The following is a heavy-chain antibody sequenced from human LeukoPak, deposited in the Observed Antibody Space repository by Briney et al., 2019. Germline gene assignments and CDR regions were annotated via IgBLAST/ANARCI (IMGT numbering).Heavy chain of an antibody. J-gene: IGHJ6*02. CDR1: GFTFSSYW. CDR3: ARDGQGAWLIYYYGMDV. Sequence: GGSLRLSCAASGFTFSSYWMSWVRQAPGKGLEWVANIKQDGSEKYYVDSVKGRFTISRDNAKNSLYLQMNSLRAEDTAVYYCARDGQGAWLIYYYGMDVWGQGTTVTVS. V-gene: IGHV3-7*01. D-gene: IGHD3-22*01. CDR2: IKQDGSEK.